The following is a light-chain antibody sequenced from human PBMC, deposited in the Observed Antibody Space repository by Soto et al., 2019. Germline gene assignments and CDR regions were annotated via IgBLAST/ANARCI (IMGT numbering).Light chain of an antibody. J-gene: IGKJ1*01. CDR1: QSVRSN. CDR2: SAS. Sequence: VMTQSPATLSVSPGERVTLSCRASQSVRSNLAWYQQKPGQAPRLLIYSASTRATGIPARFSGSGSGTEFTLTISSLQSEDFAVYYCQQYNNWPRTFGQGTKVDI. V-gene: IGKV3-15*01. CDR3: QQYNNWPRT.